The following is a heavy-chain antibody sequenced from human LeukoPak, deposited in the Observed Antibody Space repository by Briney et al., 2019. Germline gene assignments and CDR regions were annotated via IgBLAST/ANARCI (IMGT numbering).Heavy chain of an antibody. V-gene: IGHV3-48*03. J-gene: IGHJ4*02. CDR3: ARGGLYGYDVFDY. CDR1: GFTFSSYE. D-gene: IGHD5-12*01. CDR2: ISGSGRTM. Sequence: GGSLRLSCAASGFTFSSYEMNWVRQAPGKGLEWVSYISGSGRTMSYADSVKGRFTISRDSAKNSLYLQMNSLRVEDTAVYHCARGGLYGYDVFDYWGQGTLVTVSS.